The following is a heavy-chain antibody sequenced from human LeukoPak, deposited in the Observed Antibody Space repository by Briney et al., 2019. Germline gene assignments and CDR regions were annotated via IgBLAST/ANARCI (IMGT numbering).Heavy chain of an antibody. CDR1: GYSISSGYY. Sequence: PSETLSLTCAVSGYSISSGYYWGWIRQPPGKGPEWIGEINHSGSTNYNPSLKSRVTISVDTSKNQFSLKLSSVTAADTAVYYCARGSFGDYDYWGQGTLVTVSS. D-gene: IGHD4-17*01. J-gene: IGHJ4*02. CDR3: ARGSFGDYDY. V-gene: IGHV4-38-2*01. CDR2: INHSGST.